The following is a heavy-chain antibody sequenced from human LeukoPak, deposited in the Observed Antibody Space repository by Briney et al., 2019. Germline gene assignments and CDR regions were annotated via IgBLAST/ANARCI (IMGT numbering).Heavy chain of an antibody. CDR3: ARVQGLDFRWYFDL. V-gene: IGHV3-13*01. Sequence: PGGSLRLSCAASGFTFSSYDMHWVRQATGKGLEWVSAIGTAGDTYYLGSVKGRFTISRENAKNSLYLQMNSLRAGDTAVYYCARVQGLDFRWYFDLWGRGTLVTVSS. CDR2: IGTAGDT. CDR1: GFTFSSYD. J-gene: IGHJ2*01.